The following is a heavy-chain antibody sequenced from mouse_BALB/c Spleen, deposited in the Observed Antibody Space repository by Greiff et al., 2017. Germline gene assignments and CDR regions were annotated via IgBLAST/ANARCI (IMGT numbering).Heavy chain of an antibody. Sequence: EVQLQQSGAELVRSGASVKLSCTASGFNIKDYYMHWVKQRPEQGLEWIGWIDPENGDTEYAPKFQGKATMTADTSSNTAYLQLSSLTSEDTAVYYCKATVVAEVDYWGQGTTLTVSS. V-gene: IGHV14-4*02. J-gene: IGHJ2*01. CDR1: GFNIKDYY. CDR2: IDPENGDT. CDR3: KATVVAEVDY. D-gene: IGHD1-1*01.